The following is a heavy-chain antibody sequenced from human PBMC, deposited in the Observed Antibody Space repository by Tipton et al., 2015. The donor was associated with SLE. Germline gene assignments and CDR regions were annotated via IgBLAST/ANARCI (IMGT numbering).Heavy chain of an antibody. Sequence: QSGAEVKKPGASVKVSCKAYGYTITFNYIHWVRQAPGQGPEWMGIINPSGGSTSYAQKFQGRVTMTRDTSTSTTYMALRSPRSDDTAIYYCARECSGTGCLDYWGQGTLVTVSS. CDR3: ARECSGTGCLDY. V-gene: IGHV1-46*01. CDR2: INPSGGST. J-gene: IGHJ4*02. D-gene: IGHD2-8*02. CDR1: GYTITFNY.